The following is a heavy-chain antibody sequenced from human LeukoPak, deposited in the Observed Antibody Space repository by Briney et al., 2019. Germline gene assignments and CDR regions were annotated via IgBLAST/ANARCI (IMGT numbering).Heavy chain of an antibody. V-gene: IGHV5-51*01. CDR2: IYPDDSDT. D-gene: IGHD4-23*01. J-gene: IGHJ4*02. CDR1: GYRFTSYW. CDR3: ARRSYGGKDFDY. Sequence: GESLKISCQGSGYRFTSYWIAWVRQIPGKGLEWMGIIYPDDSDTRYSPSFQGQVTISADKSISTAYLQWSSLKASDTAMYYCARRSYGGKDFDYWGQGTLVTVSS.